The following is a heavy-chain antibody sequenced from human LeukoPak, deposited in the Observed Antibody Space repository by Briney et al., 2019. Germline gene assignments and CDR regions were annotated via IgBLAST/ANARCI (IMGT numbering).Heavy chain of an antibody. CDR1: GYTFTSYY. CDR3: ARGGSYLSAFDI. V-gene: IGHV1-46*01. D-gene: IGHD1-26*01. J-gene: IGHJ3*02. CDR2: INPSGGST. Sequence: GASVKVSCKASGYTFTSYYIHWVRQAPGQGLEWMGIINPSGGSTNYAQQFQGRVTMTRDTSTSTVYMSLSSLRSEDTAVYYCARGGSYLSAFDIWGQGTMVTVSS.